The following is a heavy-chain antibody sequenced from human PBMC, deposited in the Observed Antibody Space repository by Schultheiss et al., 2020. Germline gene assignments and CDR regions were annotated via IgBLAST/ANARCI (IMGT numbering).Heavy chain of an antibody. CDR1: GVSISSGDYY. CDR3: ARGVGVWVVPAAMSAFDI. D-gene: IGHD2-2*01. CDR2: IYYSGST. V-gene: IGHV4-30-4*01. Sequence: SETLSLTCTVSGVSISSGDYYWSWIRQYPGKGLEWIGYIYYSGSTYYNPSLKSRVTISVDTSKNQFSLKLSSVTAADTAVYYCARGVGVWVVPAAMSAFDIWGQGTMVTVSS. J-gene: IGHJ3*02.